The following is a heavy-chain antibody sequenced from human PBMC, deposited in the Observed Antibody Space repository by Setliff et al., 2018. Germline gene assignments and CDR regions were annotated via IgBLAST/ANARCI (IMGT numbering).Heavy chain of an antibody. J-gene: IGHJ4*02. Sequence: GGSLRLSCAGSGFSFSIFWMSWVRQAPGKGLEWVATIKQDGSEKFYVDSVKGRFSISRDSAKSSLFLQMNSLRPDDTAVYHCARSDGGSSGLDYWGQGTLVTVSS. CDR2: IKQDGSEK. V-gene: IGHV3-7*01. D-gene: IGHD2-15*01. CDR3: ARSDGGSSGLDY. CDR1: GFSFSIFW.